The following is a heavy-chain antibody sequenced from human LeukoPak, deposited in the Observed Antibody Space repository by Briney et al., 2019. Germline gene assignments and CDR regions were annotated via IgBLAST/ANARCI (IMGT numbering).Heavy chain of an antibody. CDR1: GYTFTSYD. CDR2: INPNSGGT. J-gene: IGHJ4*02. CDR3: ARGRPYYYDSSGPPDY. D-gene: IGHD3-22*01. Sequence: GASVKVSCKASGYTFTSYDINWVRQATGRGLEWMGWINPNSGGTNYAQKFQGRVTMTRDTSISTAYMELSRLRSDDTAVYYCARGRPYYYDSSGPPDYWGQGTLVTVSS. V-gene: IGHV1-2*02.